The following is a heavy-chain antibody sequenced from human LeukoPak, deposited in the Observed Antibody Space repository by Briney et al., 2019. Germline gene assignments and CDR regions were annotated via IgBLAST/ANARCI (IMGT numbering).Heavy chain of an antibody. CDR3: ARDRVGSARYDY. CDR1: GFTFSSYS. D-gene: IGHD3-10*01. V-gene: IGHV3-21*01. J-gene: IGHJ4*02. CDR2: ISSSSSYI. Sequence: GGSLRLSCAASGFTFSSYSMNWVRQAPGKGLEWVSSISSSSSYIYYADSVKGRFTISRDNAKNSLYLQMNSLRAEDTAVCYCARDRVGSARYDYWGQGTLVTVSS.